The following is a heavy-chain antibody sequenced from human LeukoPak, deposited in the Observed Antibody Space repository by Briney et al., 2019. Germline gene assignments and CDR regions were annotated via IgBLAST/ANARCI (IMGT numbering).Heavy chain of an antibody. CDR2: IWYDGSNK. Sequence: GRSLRLSCAASGFTFSSYGMHWVRQAPGKGLEWVAVIWYDGSNKYYADSVKGRFTISRDNSKNTLYLQMKSLRPGDTAVYYCASVSVGYCSGGSCWYFDLWGRGTLVTVSS. J-gene: IGHJ2*01. CDR3: ASVSVGYCSGGSCWYFDL. CDR1: GFTFSSYG. D-gene: IGHD2-15*01. V-gene: IGHV3-33*01.